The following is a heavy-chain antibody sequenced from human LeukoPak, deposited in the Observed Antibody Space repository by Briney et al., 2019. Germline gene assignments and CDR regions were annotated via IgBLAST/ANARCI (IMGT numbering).Heavy chain of an antibody. J-gene: IGHJ4*02. V-gene: IGHV3-9*01. Sequence: GGSLRLSCAASGFTFDDYAMHWVRQAPGKGLEWVSGISWNSGSIGYADSVKGRFTISRDNAKNSLYLQMNSPRAEDTALYYCAKDIGYDSSGYHDYWGQGTLVTVSS. D-gene: IGHD3-22*01. CDR3: AKDIGYDSSGYHDY. CDR2: ISWNSGSI. CDR1: GFTFDDYA.